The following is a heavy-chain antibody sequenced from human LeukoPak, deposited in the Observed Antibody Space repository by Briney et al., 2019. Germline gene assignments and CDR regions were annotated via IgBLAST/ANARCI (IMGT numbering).Heavy chain of an antibody. CDR2: INHSGST. D-gene: IGHD3-3*01. CDR1: GGSFSGYY. Sequence: SETLSLTCAVYGGSFSGYYWSWIRQPPGKGLEWIGEINHSGSTNYNPSLKSRVTISVDTSKNQFSLKLSSVTTADTAVYYCARAAPNDFWSGYSPGHDAFDIWGQGTMVTVSS. J-gene: IGHJ3*02. V-gene: IGHV4-34*01. CDR3: ARAAPNDFWSGYSPGHDAFDI.